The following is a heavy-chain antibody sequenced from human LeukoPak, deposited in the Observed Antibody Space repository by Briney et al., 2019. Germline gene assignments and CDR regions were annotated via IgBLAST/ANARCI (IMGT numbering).Heavy chain of an antibody. CDR1: GYSISSGSY. Sequence: PSETLSLTCTVSGYSISSGSYWGWIRQPPGKGLEWIGNVYHGGSSYYNPSLKSRVTISVDTSKNQFSLKLSSVTAADTAVYYCARLGYGSGSYYTLFDYWGQGTLVTVSS. V-gene: IGHV4-38-2*02. CDR2: VYHGGSS. CDR3: ARLGYGSGSYYTLFDY. D-gene: IGHD3-10*01. J-gene: IGHJ4*02.